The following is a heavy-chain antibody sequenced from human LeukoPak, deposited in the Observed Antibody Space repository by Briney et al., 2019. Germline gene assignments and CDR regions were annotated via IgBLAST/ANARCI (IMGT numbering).Heavy chain of an antibody. CDR3: ARGDYDSSGYYPDAFDI. J-gene: IGHJ3*02. CDR1: GGTFSSYA. Sequence: GPSVKVSCTASGGTFSSYAISWVRQAPGQGLEWRGGIFPIFGTANYAQKFQGRVTITADESTSTAYMELSSLRSEDTAVYYCARGDYDSSGYYPDAFDIWGQGTMVTVSS. V-gene: IGHV1-69*13. D-gene: IGHD3-22*01. CDR2: IFPIFGTA.